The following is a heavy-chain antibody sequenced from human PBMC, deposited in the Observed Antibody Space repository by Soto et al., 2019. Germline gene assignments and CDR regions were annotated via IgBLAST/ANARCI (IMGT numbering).Heavy chain of an antibody. CDR1: GFTFRTYG. CDR2: ISHDGSNE. V-gene: IGHV3-30*18. D-gene: IGHD1-26*01. CDR3: AKAKGGSGSYYYYAMDV. J-gene: IGHJ6*02. Sequence: GGSLRLSCAASGFTFRTYGMLWVRQAPGKGLEWVAVISHDGSNEYYADSVKGRFTISRDNSKNTLYLQMDSLRTEDTAVYYCAKAKGGSGSYYYYAMDVWGQGTTVTVSS.